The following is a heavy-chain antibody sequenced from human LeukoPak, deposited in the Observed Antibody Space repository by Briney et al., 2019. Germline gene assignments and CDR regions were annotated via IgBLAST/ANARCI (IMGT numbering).Heavy chain of an antibody. CDR3: ARVNVLYCSGGSCYSRPDNWFDP. Sequence: ASVKVSCKVSGYTFTGYYMHWVRQAPGQGLEWMGWINPNSGGTNYAQKFQGRVTMTRDTSISTAYMELSRLRSDDTAVYYCARVNVLYCSGGSCYSRPDNWFDPWGQGTLVTVSS. J-gene: IGHJ5*02. V-gene: IGHV1-2*02. CDR1: GYTFTGYY. D-gene: IGHD2-15*01. CDR2: INPNSGGT.